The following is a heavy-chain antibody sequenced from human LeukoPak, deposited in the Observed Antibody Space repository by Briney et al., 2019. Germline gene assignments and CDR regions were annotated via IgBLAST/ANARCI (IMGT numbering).Heavy chain of an antibody. V-gene: IGHV1-69*13. CDR1: GGTFSSYA. J-gene: IGHJ4*02. CDR3: ARAPPHYYDSDVPFDY. D-gene: IGHD3-22*01. Sequence: SVKVSCKASGGTFSSYAISWVRQAPGQGLEWMGGIIPIFGTANYAQKFQGRVTITADESTSTAYMELSSLRSEDTAVYYCARAPPHYYDSDVPFDYWGQGTLVTVSS. CDR2: IIPIFGTA.